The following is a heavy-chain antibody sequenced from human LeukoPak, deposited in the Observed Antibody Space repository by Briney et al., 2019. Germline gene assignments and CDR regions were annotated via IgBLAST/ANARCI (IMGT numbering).Heavy chain of an antibody. V-gene: IGHV3-23*01. Sequence: GGSLRLSCVGSGFAFGVHAMSWVRQAPGKGPEWVATIGSGADLFYAESVKGRFTISRDDPRSTVWLQMNSLRAEDTALYYCAKDWTPHNRVYDCLDAWGQGTQVTVSS. CDR3: AKDWTPHNRVYDCLDA. CDR1: GFAFGVHA. J-gene: IGHJ5*02. D-gene: IGHD3-16*01. CDR2: IGSGADL.